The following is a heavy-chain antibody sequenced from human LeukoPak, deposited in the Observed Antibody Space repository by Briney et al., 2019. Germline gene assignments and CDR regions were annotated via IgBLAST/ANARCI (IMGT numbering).Heavy chain of an antibody. D-gene: IGHD3-22*01. Sequence: KPSETLSLTCTVSGGSISSYYWSWIRQPPGKGLEWIGYIYYSGSTNYNPSLKSRVTISVDTSKNQFSLKLSSVTAADTAVYYCAREDSGYYWYWGQGALVTVSS. J-gene: IGHJ4*02. V-gene: IGHV4-59*01. CDR3: AREDSGYYWY. CDR1: GGSISSYY. CDR2: IYYSGST.